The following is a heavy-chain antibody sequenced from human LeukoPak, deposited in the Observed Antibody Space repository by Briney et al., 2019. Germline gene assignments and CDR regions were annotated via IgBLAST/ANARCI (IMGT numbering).Heavy chain of an antibody. J-gene: IGHJ4*02. V-gene: IGHV4-39*07. D-gene: IGHD3-10*01. Sequence: SETLSLTCTVSGGSISSGPYYWGWIRQPPGKGLEWIGNIYYGENTYYNPSLKSRVTISVDTSKNQFSLKLSSVTAADTAVYYCARAELLWFGELTPWGQGTLVTVSS. CDR1: GGSISSGPYY. CDR3: ARAELLWFGELTP. CDR2: IYYGENT.